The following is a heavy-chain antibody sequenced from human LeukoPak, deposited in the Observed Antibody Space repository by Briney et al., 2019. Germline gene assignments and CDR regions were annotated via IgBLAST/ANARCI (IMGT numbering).Heavy chain of an antibody. Sequence: ASVKLSCKAAGYTFTSYAMHWGRESPGQRLEWRGWINAGNGNTKYSQEFQGRVTITRDTSASTAYMELSSLRSEDMAVYYCARADSSGYYYAYWGQGTLVTVSS. CDR2: INAGNGNT. V-gene: IGHV1-3*03. CDR1: GYTFTSYA. CDR3: ARADSSGYYYAY. D-gene: IGHD3-22*01. J-gene: IGHJ4*02.